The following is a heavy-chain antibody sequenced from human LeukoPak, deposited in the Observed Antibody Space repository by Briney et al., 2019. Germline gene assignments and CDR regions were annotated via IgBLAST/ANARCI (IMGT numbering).Heavy chain of an antibody. CDR1: GFTFSSSA. J-gene: IGHJ4*02. V-gene: IGHV3-23*01. Sequence: GGSLRLSCVASGFTFSSSAMSWVRQAPGKGLEWVSGISASGGTTYKADSVKGRFTISRNNSKNTLYLQMDSLRAEDTAVYYCAKGGVGSSPGRGDYWGQGTLVTVSS. CDR3: AKGGVGSSPGRGDY. D-gene: IGHD6-13*01. CDR2: ISASGGTT.